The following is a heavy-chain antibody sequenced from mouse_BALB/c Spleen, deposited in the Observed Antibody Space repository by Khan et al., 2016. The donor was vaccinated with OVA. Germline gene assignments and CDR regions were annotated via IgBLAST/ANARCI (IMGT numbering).Heavy chain of an antibody. Sequence: EVQLVESGPGLVKPSQSLSLTCTVTGYSITSGYGWNWIRQFPGNKLEWVGYIRYSGSNNSNPSLKSRIFITRDTSKNQFFLQLNSVTTEDTATYYCARTARIKYWGQGTTLTVSS. D-gene: IGHD1-2*01. CDR3: ARTARIKY. J-gene: IGHJ2*01. CDR1: GYSITSGYG. CDR2: IRYSGSN. V-gene: IGHV3-1*02.